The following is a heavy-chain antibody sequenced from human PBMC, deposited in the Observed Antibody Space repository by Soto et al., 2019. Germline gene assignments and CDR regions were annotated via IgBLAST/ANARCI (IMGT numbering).Heavy chain of an antibody. D-gene: IGHD2-2*01. J-gene: IGHJ4*02. CDR2: ISGSGGST. CDR3: AKDHSGRGCSSTSCYYYFDY. CDR1: GFTFSSYA. V-gene: IGHV3-23*01. Sequence: GALRLSCAASGFTFSSYAMSWVRQAPGKGLEWVSAISGSGGSTYYADSVKGRFTISRDNSKNTLYLQMNSLRAEDTAVYYCAKDHSGRGCSSTSCYYYFDYWGQGTLVTVSS.